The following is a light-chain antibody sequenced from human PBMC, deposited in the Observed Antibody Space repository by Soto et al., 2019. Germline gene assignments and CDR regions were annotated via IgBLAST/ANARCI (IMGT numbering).Light chain of an antibody. V-gene: IGKV3-20*01. CDR3: QLYGISPH. CDR1: QTISGTY. J-gene: IGKJ5*01. CDR2: ASS. Sequence: EIVLTQSPGTLSLSPGERATLYCRASQTISGTYLAWYQQKPGQAPRLLIYASSNRATGIPDRFSGSASGTDFTLTINRLEPEDFAVYYCQLYGISPHFGQGTRPAIK.